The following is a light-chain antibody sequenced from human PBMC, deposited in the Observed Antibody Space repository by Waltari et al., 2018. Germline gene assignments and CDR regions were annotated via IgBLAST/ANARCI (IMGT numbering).Light chain of an antibody. CDR2: DVS. J-gene: IGLJ3*02. Sequence: QSALTQPPSASGSPGQSVTISCTGTSSDVGGYNYVPWYQQHPGKAPKFLIYDVSKRPSGLPDRVSGSKSGNAASLTVSGLQAEDEADYYCSSYAGSNNWVFGGGTKLTVL. CDR3: SSYAGSNNWV. CDR1: SSDVGGYNY. V-gene: IGLV2-8*01.